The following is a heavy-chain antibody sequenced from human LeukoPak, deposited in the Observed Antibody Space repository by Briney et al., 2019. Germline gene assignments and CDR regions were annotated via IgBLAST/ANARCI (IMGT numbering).Heavy chain of an antibody. V-gene: IGHV3-30*04. CDR3: AREAAAYYDSSGPNDY. J-gene: IGHJ4*02. CDR2: ISYDGSNK. CDR1: GFTFSSYA. Sequence: PGGSLRLSCAASGFTFSSYAMHWVRQAPGKGLEWVAVISYDGSNKYYADSVKGRFTISRDNSKNTLYLQMNSLRAGDTAVYYCAREAAAYYDSSGPNDYWGQGTLVTVSS. D-gene: IGHD3-22*01.